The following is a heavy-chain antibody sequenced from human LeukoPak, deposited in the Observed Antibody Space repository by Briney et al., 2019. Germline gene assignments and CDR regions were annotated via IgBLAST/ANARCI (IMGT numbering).Heavy chain of an antibody. D-gene: IGHD2-2*01. CDR2: INPNSGGT. Sequence: ASVKVSCKASVYTFTGYYMHWVRQAPGQGLEWMGWINPNSGGTNYAQKFQGRVTMTRDTSISTAYMELSRLRSDDTAVYYCARLGTCSSTSCYPTGDYWGQGTLVTVSS. V-gene: IGHV1-2*02. CDR1: VYTFTGYY. CDR3: ARLGTCSSTSCYPTGDY. J-gene: IGHJ4*02.